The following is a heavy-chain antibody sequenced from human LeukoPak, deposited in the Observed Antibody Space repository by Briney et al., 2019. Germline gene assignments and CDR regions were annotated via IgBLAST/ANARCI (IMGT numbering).Heavy chain of an antibody. J-gene: IGHJ6*02. Sequence: GGSLRLSCAASGFTFDDYAMHWVPQAPGKGLEWVSGISWNSGSIGYADSVKGRFTISRDNAKNSLYLQMNSLRAEDTAWYYCAKDIGYYCGSSGYQSLYGMDVWGQGTTVTVSS. D-gene: IGHD3-22*01. V-gene: IGHV3-9*01. CDR2: ISWNSGSI. CDR1: GFTFDDYA. CDR3: AKDIGYYCGSSGYQSLYGMDV.